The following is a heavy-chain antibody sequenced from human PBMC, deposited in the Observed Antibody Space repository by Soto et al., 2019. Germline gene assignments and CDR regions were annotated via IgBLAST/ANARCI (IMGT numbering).Heavy chain of an antibody. V-gene: IGHV3-21*01. CDR1: GFTFSSYS. J-gene: IGHJ6*03. Sequence: PGGSLRLSCSASGFTFSSYSMNWVRQAPGKGLEWVSSISSSSSYIYYADSVKGRFTISRDNAKNSLYLQMNSLRAEDTAVYYCARDGLAVAGAYYYYYYMDVWGKGTTVTVSS. CDR2: ISSSSSYI. CDR3: ARDGLAVAGAYYYYYYMDV. D-gene: IGHD6-19*01.